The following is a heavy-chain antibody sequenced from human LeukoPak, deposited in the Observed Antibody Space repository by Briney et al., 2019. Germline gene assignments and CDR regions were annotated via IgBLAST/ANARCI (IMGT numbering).Heavy chain of an antibody. CDR2: TYHSGST. CDR3: ARGRDYGDYYYYYGLDV. V-gene: IGHV4-30-2*01. CDR1: GGSISSGGYS. Sequence: QPSETLSLTCAASGGSISSGGYSWSWIRQPPGKGLEWIGYTYHSGSTYYNPSLKSRVTISVDRSKNQFSLKLSSVTAADTAVYYCARGRDYGDYYYYYGLDVWGQGTTVTVSS. J-gene: IGHJ6*02. D-gene: IGHD4-17*01.